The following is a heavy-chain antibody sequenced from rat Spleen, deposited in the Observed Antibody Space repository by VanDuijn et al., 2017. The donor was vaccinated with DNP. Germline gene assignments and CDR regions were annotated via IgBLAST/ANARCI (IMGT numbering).Heavy chain of an antibody. Sequence: EVQLVESGGGLVQPGRSLKLSCAASGFTFSKYGMHWIRQAPTKGLEWVASISPSNSNIYYRDSVKGRFAISRDNAKSALFLQMNSLRSEDTATYYCARLKWERAYYFDYWGQGIMVTVSS. D-gene: IGHD5-1*01. CDR1: GFTFSKYG. CDR3: ARLKWERAYYFDY. V-gene: IGHV5-19*01. J-gene: IGHJ2*01. CDR2: ISPSNSNI.